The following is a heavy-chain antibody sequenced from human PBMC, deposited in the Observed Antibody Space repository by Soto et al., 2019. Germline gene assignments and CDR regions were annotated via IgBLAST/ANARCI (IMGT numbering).Heavy chain of an antibody. D-gene: IGHD6-6*01. CDR3: AKLEVSASSTGD. CDR1: GYPFATYY. Sequence: QVQLVQSGPEVKIPGASVKVSCKASGYPFATYYIHWVRQAPGKGLEWLGRISPKNGDTIYAQKFRGRATLTRDTSITTVYMAWNRLTSDDTAVYYCAKLEVSASSTGDWGPGTLVTISS. CDR2: ISPKNGDT. V-gene: IGHV1-2*06. J-gene: IGHJ4*02.